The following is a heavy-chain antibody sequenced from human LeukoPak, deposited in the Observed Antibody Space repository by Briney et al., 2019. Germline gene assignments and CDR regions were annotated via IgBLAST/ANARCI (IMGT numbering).Heavy chain of an antibody. D-gene: IGHD3-22*01. J-gene: IGHJ4*02. CDR2: ISYDGSNK. V-gene: IGHV3-30*03. Sequence: AGGSLRLSCAASGFTFSSYGMHWVRQAPDKGLEWVAVISYDGSNKYYADSVKGRFTISRDNSKNTLYLQMNSLRAEDTAVYYCARDGVNYYDSSGYDYWGQGTLVTVSS. CDR3: ARDGVNYYDSSGYDY. CDR1: GFTFSSYG.